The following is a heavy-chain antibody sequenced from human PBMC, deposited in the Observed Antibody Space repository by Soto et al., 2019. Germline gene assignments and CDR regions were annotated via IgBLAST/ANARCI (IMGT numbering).Heavy chain of an antibody. CDR3: AREGSYGWYDC. CDR2: ISGYNGNA. V-gene: IGHV1-18*01. CDR1: GYTFSSHG. D-gene: IGHD2-15*01. Sequence: ASVKVSCKASGYTFSSHGIIWVRQAPGQGLEWMGWISGYNGNAKYAQRFQGRVTMTTDTSTSTVYMDLRSLGSDDSTVYCCAREGSYGWYDCWGQGTLVTVSS. J-gene: IGHJ5*01.